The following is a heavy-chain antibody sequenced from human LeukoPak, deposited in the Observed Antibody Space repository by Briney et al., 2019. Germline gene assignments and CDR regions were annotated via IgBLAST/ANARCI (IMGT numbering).Heavy chain of an antibody. J-gene: IGHJ4*02. CDR3: ARGGGEFDY. CDR1: GGSFSGYY. D-gene: IGHD3-16*01. V-gene: IGHV4-34*01. CDR2: INHSGST. Sequence: SETLSLTCAVYGGSFSGYYWSWIRQPPGKGLEWIGEINHSGSTNYNPPLKSRVTISVDTSKNQFSLKLSSVTAADTAVYYCARGGGEFDYWGQGTLVTVSS.